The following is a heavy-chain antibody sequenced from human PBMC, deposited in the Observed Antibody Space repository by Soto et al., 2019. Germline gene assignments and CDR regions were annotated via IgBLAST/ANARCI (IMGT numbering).Heavy chain of an antibody. CDR2: FDPEDGET. CDR1: GYTLTELS. V-gene: IGHV1-24*01. J-gene: IGHJ3*02. CDR3: ATDNGSPPIDDAFDI. Sequence: VASVKVSCKVSGYTLTELSMHWVRQAPGKGLEWTGGFDPEDGETIYAQKFQGRVTMTEDTSTDTAYMELSSLRSEDTAVYYCATDNGSPPIDDAFDIWGQGTMVTVSS. D-gene: IGHD1-26*01.